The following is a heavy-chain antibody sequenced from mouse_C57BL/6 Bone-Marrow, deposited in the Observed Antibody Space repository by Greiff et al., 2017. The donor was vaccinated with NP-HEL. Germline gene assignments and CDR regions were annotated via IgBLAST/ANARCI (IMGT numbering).Heavy chain of an antibody. V-gene: IGHV14-3*01. CDR1: GFNIKNTY. D-gene: IGHD2-1*01. Sequence: VQLQQSVAELVRPGASVKLSCTASGFNIKNTYMHWVKQRPEQGLEWIGRIDPANGNTKYAPKFQGKATIPADTSSNTAYLQLSSLTSEDTAIYYCARGSMVTLYRSAMDYWGQGTSVTVSS. CDR3: ARGSMVTLYRSAMDY. J-gene: IGHJ4*01. CDR2: IDPANGNT.